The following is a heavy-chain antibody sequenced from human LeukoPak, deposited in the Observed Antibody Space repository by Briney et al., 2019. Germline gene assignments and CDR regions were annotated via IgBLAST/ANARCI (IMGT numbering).Heavy chain of an antibody. D-gene: IGHD3-10*02. CDR3: ARVGLKVFLLSA. V-gene: IGHV1-18*01. J-gene: IGHJ4*02. CDR2: ISAYNGNT. Sequence: ASVKVSCKASGGTFSSYAISWVRQAPGQGLEWMGWISAYNGNTKYAQNLQGRVTMTTDTSTSTAYMELRSLTSDDTAVYYCARVGLKVFLLSAWGQGTLVTVSS. CDR1: GGTFSSYA.